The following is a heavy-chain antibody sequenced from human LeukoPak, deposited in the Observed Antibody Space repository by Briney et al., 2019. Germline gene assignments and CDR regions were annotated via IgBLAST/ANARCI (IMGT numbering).Heavy chain of an antibody. J-gene: IGHJ4*02. D-gene: IGHD1-26*01. CDR3: ARSKRQSIVGATDIGDY. V-gene: IGHV3-30-3*01. CDR2: ISYDGSNK. Sequence: GGSLRLSCAASGFTFSSYAMHWVRQAPGKGLEWVAVISYDGSNKYYADSVKGRFTISRDNSKNTLYLQMNSLRAEDTAVYYCARSKRQSIVGATDIGDYWGQGTLVTVSS. CDR1: GFTFSSYA.